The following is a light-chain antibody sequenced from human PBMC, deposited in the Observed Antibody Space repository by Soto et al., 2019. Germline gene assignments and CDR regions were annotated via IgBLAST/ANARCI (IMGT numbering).Light chain of an antibody. CDR3: QQYYSYSQT. CDR1: QSISSW. CDR2: DAS. Sequence: GDRVTITCRASQSISSWLAWYQQKPGKAPKLLIYDASSLESGVPSRFSGSGSGTEFTLTISSLQPDDFATYYCQQYYSYSQTFGQGTKVEIK. V-gene: IGKV1-5*01. J-gene: IGKJ1*01.